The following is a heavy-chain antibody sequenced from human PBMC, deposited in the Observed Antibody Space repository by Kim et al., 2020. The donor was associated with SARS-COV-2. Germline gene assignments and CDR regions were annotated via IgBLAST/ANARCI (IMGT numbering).Heavy chain of an antibody. D-gene: IGHD6-19*01. CDR3: ALRGPFANGWSPFDS. V-gene: IGHV5-51*01. Sequence: GESLKISCQGFVKSFNNYWIAWVRQMPGKGLEWMGIIYPGDSDTRYSPSFQGQVTISVDESISTAYLQWTRLKTSDTAMYYCALRGPFANGWSPFDSWGQGTLVTVSS. J-gene: IGHJ5*01. CDR1: VKSFNNYW. CDR2: IYPGDSDT.